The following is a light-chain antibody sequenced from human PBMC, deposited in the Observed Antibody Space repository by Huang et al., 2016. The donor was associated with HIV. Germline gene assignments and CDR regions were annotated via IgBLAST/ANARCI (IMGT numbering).Light chain of an antibody. CDR1: QGIRNE. CDR2: AAS. V-gene: IGKV1-6*02. J-gene: IGKJ1*01. Sequence: IQMTQSPSSLSASVGDRVTITCRASQGIRNELAWYQQKPGQAPRLLVYAASTLQNWVLSRFAGSGFGTDFTLTITNLQPDDLATYYCLQDHSYPRTFGQGTRIEIK. CDR3: LQDHSYPRT.